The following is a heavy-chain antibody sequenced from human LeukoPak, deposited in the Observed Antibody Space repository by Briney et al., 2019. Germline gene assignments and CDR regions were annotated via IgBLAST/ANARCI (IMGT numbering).Heavy chain of an antibody. CDR2: IYSGGST. D-gene: IGHD2-15*01. J-gene: IGHJ4*02. CDR1: GFTVSSNY. V-gene: IGHV3-66*01. Sequence: GGSLRLSCAASGFTVSSNYMSWVRQAPGKGLEWVSVIYSGGSTYYADSVKGRFTISRDTSNNTLYVQMNSLRAEDTAVYYCARDGPRYCSGGSCSSGEYWGQGTLVTVSS. CDR3: ARDGPRYCSGGSCSSGEY.